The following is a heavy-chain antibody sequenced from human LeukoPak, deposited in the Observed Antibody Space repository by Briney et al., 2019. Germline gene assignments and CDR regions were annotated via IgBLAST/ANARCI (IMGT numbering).Heavy chain of an antibody. D-gene: IGHD5-24*01. J-gene: IGHJ4*02. V-gene: IGHV3-30*03. CDR1: GFTFTSYG. CDR3: ASSYLGDGYNLGY. Sequence: PGGSLRLSCAASGFTFTSYGMHWVRQAPGKGLEWVAVISNDETDKYYADSVKGRFTISRDNSKNTLYLQMNSLRAEDTAVYYCASSYLGDGYNLGYWGQGTLVTVSS. CDR2: ISNDETDK.